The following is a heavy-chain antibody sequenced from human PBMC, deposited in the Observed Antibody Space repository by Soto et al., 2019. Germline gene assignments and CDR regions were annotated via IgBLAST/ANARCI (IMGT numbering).Heavy chain of an antibody. CDR1: GGSFSGYY. CDR3: ARVGSGWLTFDY. V-gene: IGHV4-34*01. CDR2: INHSGST. J-gene: IGHJ4*02. Sequence: PSETLSLTCAVYGGSFSGYYWSWIRQPPGKGLEWIGEINHSGSTNYNPSLKSRVTISVDTSKNQFSLKLSSVTAADTAVYYCARVGSGWLTFDYWGQGTLVTVSS. D-gene: IGHD6-19*01.